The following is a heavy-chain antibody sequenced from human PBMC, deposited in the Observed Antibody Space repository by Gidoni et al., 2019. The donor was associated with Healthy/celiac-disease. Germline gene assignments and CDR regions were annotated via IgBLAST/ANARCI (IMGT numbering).Heavy chain of an antibody. V-gene: IGHV4-61*02. D-gene: IGHD3-9*01. CDR2: IYTSGST. CDR3: ARTKTYYDILTGTIGESGIDY. Sequence: QVQLQESGPGLVKPSQTLSLTCTVSGGSISSGSYYWSWIRQPAGKGLEWIGRIYTSGSTNYNPSLKSRVTISVDTSKNQFSLKLSSVTAADTAVYYCARTKTYYDILTGTIGESGIDYWGQGTLVTFSS. J-gene: IGHJ4*02. CDR1: GGSISSGSYY.